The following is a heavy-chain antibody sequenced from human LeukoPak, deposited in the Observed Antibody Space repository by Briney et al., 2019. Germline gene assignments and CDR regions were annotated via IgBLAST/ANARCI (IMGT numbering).Heavy chain of an antibody. CDR3: ARDRRTTMIVVEGAFDI. CDR1: GGSISSYY. D-gene: IGHD3-22*01. J-gene: IGHJ3*02. Sequence: PSETLSLTCTVSGGSISSYYWSWIRQPAGKGLEWIGRIYTSGSTNYNPSLKSRVTMSVDTSKTQFSLKLSSVTAADTAVYYCARDRRTTMIVVEGAFDIWGQGTMVTVSS. V-gene: IGHV4-4*07. CDR2: IYTSGST.